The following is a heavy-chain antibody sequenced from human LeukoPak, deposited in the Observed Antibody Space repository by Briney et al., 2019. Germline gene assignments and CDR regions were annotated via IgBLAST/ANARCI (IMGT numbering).Heavy chain of an antibody. D-gene: IGHD6-19*01. V-gene: IGHV3-23*01. J-gene: IGHJ4*02. CDR1: GFTFTTDA. Sequence: GGSLRLSCAASGFTFTTDAMSWVRHAPGKGLEWVSPISGSGSSTYYADSVKGRFTIFRDNSKNTLYLQMNSLRAEDTAVYYCAKGVAVASPYYFDYWGQGTLVTVSS. CDR2: ISGSGSST. CDR3: AKGVAVASPYYFDY.